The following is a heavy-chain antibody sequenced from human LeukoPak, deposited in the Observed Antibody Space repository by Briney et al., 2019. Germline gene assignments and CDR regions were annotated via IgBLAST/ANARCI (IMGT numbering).Heavy chain of an antibody. Sequence: GGFLRLSCAASGFTFANYWMTWVRQAPGKGLEWVSYISSSSSTIYYADSVKGRFTISRDNAKNSLYLQMNSLRAEDTAVYYCARDMIFGVVIIRTFDYWGQGTLVTVSS. CDR3: ARDMIFGVVIIRTFDY. CDR2: ISSSSSTI. CDR1: GFTFANYW. V-gene: IGHV3-48*01. J-gene: IGHJ4*02. D-gene: IGHD3/OR15-3a*01.